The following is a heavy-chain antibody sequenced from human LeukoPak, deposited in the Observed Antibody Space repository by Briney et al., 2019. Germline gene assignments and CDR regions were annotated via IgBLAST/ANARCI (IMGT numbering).Heavy chain of an antibody. Sequence: MASETLSLTCTVSRGSISGYYWSWIRQPPGKGLEWIGYIYYSGSTNYNPPLKSRVTISIDTSKKQFSLKLSSVTAADTAVYYCARVDYSNPSYWGQGTLVTVSS. D-gene: IGHD4-11*01. V-gene: IGHV4-59*01. CDR3: ARVDYSNPSY. J-gene: IGHJ4*02. CDR1: RGSISGYY. CDR2: IYYSGST.